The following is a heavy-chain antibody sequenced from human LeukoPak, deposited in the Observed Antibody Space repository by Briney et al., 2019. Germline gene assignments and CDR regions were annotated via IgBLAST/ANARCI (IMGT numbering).Heavy chain of an antibody. D-gene: IGHD3-22*01. Sequence: SETLSLTRTVSGGSISSYYWSWIRQPAGKGLEWIGRIYTSGSTNYNPSLKSRVTMSVDTSKNQFSLKLSSVTAADTAVYFCARGPYSYDSSGAFDIWGQGTMVTVSS. CDR3: ARGPYSYDSSGAFDI. CDR1: GGSISSYY. V-gene: IGHV4-4*07. CDR2: IYTSGST. J-gene: IGHJ3*02.